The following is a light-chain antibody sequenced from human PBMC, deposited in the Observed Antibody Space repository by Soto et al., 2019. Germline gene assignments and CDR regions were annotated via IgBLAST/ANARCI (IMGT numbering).Light chain of an antibody. CDR2: GAS. CDR1: QSVSSN. J-gene: IGKJ5*01. CDR3: QQYDNWPIT. V-gene: IGKV3-15*01. Sequence: IVLPQYPATLSLSPGERATLSCRASQSVSSNLAWYQQKPGQAPRLLISGASTRATGIPARLSGSGSGTEFTLTISSLRSEDFTVYYCQQYDNWPITFGQGTRLEIK.